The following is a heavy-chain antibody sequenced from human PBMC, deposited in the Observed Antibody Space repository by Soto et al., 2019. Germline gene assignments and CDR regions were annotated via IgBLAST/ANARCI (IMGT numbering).Heavy chain of an antibody. CDR2: ISAYNGNT. V-gene: IGHV1-18*04. CDR1: GYTFTTYG. CDR3: ASEPIYYNDGSGYYPLSY. D-gene: IGHD3-22*01. J-gene: IGHJ4*02. Sequence: GASVKVSCKASGYTFTTYGFSWVRQAPGQGLECVGWISAYNGNTHYSQKFQGRVTMTTDTSTSTAYMELRSLTSGDTAVYYCASEPIYYNDGSGYYPLSYWGQGTLVTVSS.